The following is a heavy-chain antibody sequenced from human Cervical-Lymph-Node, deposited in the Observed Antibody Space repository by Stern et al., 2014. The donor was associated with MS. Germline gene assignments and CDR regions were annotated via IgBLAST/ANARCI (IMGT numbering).Heavy chain of an antibody. D-gene: IGHD1-14*01. V-gene: IGHV1-2*02. CDR1: GFTFSNYY. CDR2: ISPKNGDT. CDR3: ADNMDV. Sequence: QVQLVQSGAEVKKPGASVKVSRKASGFTFSNYYIHWLRQAPGQRPEWMGRISPKNGDTNYAPKFQGRVTMTRDTSIGFAYLERPGLRLDDTAVYFCADNMDVWGQGTMVTVSS. J-gene: IGHJ6*02.